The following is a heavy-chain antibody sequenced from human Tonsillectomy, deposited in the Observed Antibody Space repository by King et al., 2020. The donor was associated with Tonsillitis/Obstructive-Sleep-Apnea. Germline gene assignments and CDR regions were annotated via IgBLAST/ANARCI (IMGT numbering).Heavy chain of an antibody. V-gene: IGHV3-30*01. Sequence: VQLVESGGGVVQPGRSLRLSCAASGFTFSSYAMHWVRQAPGKGLEWVAVISYDGSNKYYADSVKGRFTISRDNSKNTLYLQMNSLRAEDTAVYYCARPDIVVVVAAQLSFFDIWGQGTMVTVSS. CDR1: GFTFSSYA. D-gene: IGHD2-15*01. CDR2: ISYDGSNK. J-gene: IGHJ3*02. CDR3: ARPDIVVVVAAQLSFFDI.